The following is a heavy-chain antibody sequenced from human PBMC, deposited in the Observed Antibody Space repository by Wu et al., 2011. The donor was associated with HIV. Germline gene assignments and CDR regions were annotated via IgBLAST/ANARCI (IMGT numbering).Heavy chain of an antibody. J-gene: IGHJ4*02. Sequence: QVQLVQSGAEVKKPGSSVKVSCKASGGTFSNYAISWVRQAPGQGLEWMGGIIPIFGTANYAQKFQGRVTITTDESTSTAYMELSSLRSEDTAVYYCARDLPYYSDYEVNDYWGQGTLVTVSS. D-gene: IGHD4-11*01. CDR2: IIPIFGTA. CDR1: GGTFSNYA. CDR3: ARDLPYYSDYEVNDY. V-gene: IGHV1-69*05.